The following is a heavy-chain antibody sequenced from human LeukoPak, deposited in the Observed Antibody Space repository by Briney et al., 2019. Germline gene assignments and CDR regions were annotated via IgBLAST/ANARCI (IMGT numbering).Heavy chain of an antibody. CDR3: ARDAGAFDI. CDR1: GFTFTTYG. V-gene: IGHV3-21*01. J-gene: IGHJ3*02. CDR2: ISSGSSAI. D-gene: IGHD3-10*01. Sequence: KTGGSLRLSCEASGFTFTTYGMTWVRQAPGKGLEWVSIISSGSSAISSADALKGRFTISRDNAKNSLYLQMHSLRAEDTAVYYCARDAGAFDIWGQGTMVTVSS.